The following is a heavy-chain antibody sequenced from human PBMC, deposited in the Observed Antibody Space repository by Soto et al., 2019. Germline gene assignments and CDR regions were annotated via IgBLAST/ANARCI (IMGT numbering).Heavy chain of an antibody. CDR2: IYYTGTT. Sequence: SETLSLTCTVSGGSVSSDTYYWTWIRQPPGKGLEWIGYIYYTGTTNYNPSLKSRVTMSIDTSKNQFSLRLSSVTAADTAVYFCAREANYDSSGYLLDYWGRGTLVTGSS. J-gene: IGHJ4*02. CDR3: AREANYDSSGYLLDY. V-gene: IGHV4-61*01. CDR1: GGSVSSDTYY. D-gene: IGHD3-22*01.